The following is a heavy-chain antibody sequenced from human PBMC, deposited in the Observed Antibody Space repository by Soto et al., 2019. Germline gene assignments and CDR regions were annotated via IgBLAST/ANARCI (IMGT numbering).Heavy chain of an antibody. D-gene: IGHD1-7*01. CDR1: GGSISSGGYS. Sequence: QLQLQESGSGLVKPSQTLSLTCAVSGGSISSGGYSWSWIRQPPGKGLEWIGYISHSGSTYYNPSLKSRITISVDRSKDQFSLKLNSVTAADTAVYYCARRYNWHYHSRGFDYWGQGTLVTVSS. CDR2: ISHSGST. CDR3: ARRYNWHYHSRGFDY. V-gene: IGHV4-30-2*01. J-gene: IGHJ4*02.